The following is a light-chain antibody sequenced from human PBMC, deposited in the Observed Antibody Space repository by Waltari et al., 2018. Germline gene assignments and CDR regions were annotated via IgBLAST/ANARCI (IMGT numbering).Light chain of an antibody. CDR3: AAWDDNVNGVV. J-gene: IGLJ3*02. CDR1: SSNIGTTN. Sequence: QSVLAQPPSASATPGQRVSISCSGSSSNIGTTNVKWYQQFPGTAPKLLIHSNDDRPSGVPDRFTGSKSGTAASLAISGLQSEDEADYYCAAWDDNVNGVVFGGGTKLTVL. CDR2: SND. V-gene: IGLV1-44*01.